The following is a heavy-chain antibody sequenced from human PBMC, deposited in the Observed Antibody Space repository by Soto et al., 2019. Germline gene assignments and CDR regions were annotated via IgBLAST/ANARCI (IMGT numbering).Heavy chain of an antibody. CDR1: GLTFRMFA. CDR2: ISSDGGGR. J-gene: IGHJ1*01. Sequence: EVQLLESGGDLVQPGGSLRLSCAASGLTFRMFAFSWVRQAPGKGLEWVSTISSDGGGRYYADSVRGRFTISRDNINHRVSLEMDLLRPDDTATYYCAGTQWLPQAWCKPWGKGPLATVSS. CDR3: AGTQWLPQAWCKP. V-gene: IGHV3-23*01. D-gene: IGHD6-19*01.